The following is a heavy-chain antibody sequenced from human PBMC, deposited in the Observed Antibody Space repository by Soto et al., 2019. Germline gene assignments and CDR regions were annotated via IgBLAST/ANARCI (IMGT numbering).Heavy chain of an antibody. CDR2: IKQDGSEK. V-gene: IGHV3-7*01. Sequence: GGSLRLSCAASGFTFSSYWMSWVRQAPGKGLEWVANIKQDGSEKYYVDSVKGRFTISRDNAKNSLYLQMNSLRAEDTAVYYCARSPSYYYGSGSYDYWGLGTLVTVSS. D-gene: IGHD3-10*01. CDR3: ARSPSYYYGSGSYDY. J-gene: IGHJ4*02. CDR1: GFTFSSYW.